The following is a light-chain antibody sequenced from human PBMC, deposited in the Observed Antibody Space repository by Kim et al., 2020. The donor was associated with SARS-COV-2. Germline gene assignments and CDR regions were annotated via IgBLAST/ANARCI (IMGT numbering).Light chain of an antibody. J-gene: IGKJ5*01. CDR2: GAS. CDR3: QRYKGRPLT. V-gene: IGKV3-15*01. CDR1: QSIASS. Sequence: ETVMTQSPATLSVSPGERATLSCRASQSIASSLAWYQQKPGQAPRLLIYGASTRATGISARFSGSGSGTGFTLTLSSLQSEDFAVYYWQRYKGRPLTIGQGTRMEIK.